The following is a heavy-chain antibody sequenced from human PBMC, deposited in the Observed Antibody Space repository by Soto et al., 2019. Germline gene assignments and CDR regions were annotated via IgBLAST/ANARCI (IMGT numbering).Heavy chain of an antibody. CDR2: TYYRSKWYS. CDR3: VRLIGNSWLDS. V-gene: IGHV6-1*01. D-gene: IGHD2-8*01. Sequence: PSQTLSLTCAISGDSVSSNIASWSWIRQSPSRGLEWLGRTYYRSKWYSDYAVSVNSRVSINPDTSKNQFSLQLNSVTPEDTAVYYCVRLIGNSWLDSWGQGTLVTVSS. J-gene: IGHJ5*01. CDR1: GDSVSSNIAS.